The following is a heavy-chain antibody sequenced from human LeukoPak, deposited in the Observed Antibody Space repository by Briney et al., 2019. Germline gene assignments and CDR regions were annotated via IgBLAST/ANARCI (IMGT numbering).Heavy chain of an antibody. CDR3: ARVGAYSGSYSDY. D-gene: IGHD1-26*01. CDR2: ISGTGSYT. J-gene: IGHJ4*02. CDR1: GFTFSDYY. V-gene: IGHV3-11*05. Sequence: GGPLRLSCAASGFTFSDYYMSWIRQAPGKGLEWVSYISGTGSYTNYADSAKGRFTISRDNAKNSLYLQMNSLRAEDTAVYYCARVGAYSGSYSDYWGQGTLVTVSS.